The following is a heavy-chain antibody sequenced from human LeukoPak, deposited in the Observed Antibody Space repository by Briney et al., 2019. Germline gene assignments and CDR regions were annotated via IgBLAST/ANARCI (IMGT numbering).Heavy chain of an antibody. Sequence: GESLKISCKGSGYSFTSYWIAWVRQMPGKGLEWMGIIYPGDSDTRYSPSFQGQVTISADKSISTAYLQWSSLKASDTAMYYCARHTPPYYCSSTSCPNPYGMDVWGQGTTVTVSS. CDR3: ARHTPPYYCSSTSCPNPYGMDV. CDR1: GYSFTSYW. CDR2: IYPGDSDT. D-gene: IGHD2-2*01. V-gene: IGHV5-51*01. J-gene: IGHJ6*02.